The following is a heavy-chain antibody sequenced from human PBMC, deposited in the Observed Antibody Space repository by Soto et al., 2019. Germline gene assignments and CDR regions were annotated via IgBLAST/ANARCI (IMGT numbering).Heavy chain of an antibody. D-gene: IGHD4-17*01. Sequence: GGSLRLSCAASGFTFSCYAMSWVRQAPGKGLEWVSAISGSGGSTYYADSVKGRFTISRDNSKNTLYLQMNSLRAEDTAVYYCAKDPPFYGRRDSFDYWGQGTLVTVSS. J-gene: IGHJ4*02. CDR1: GFTFSCYA. CDR2: ISGSGGST. CDR3: AKDPPFYGRRDSFDY. V-gene: IGHV3-23*01.